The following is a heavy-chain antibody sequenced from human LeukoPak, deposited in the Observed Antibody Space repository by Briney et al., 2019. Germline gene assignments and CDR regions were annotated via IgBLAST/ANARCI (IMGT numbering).Heavy chain of an antibody. Sequence: GASVKVSCKASGGTFSSYAISWVRQAPGQGLEWMGGIIPIFGTANYAQKFQGRVTMTRDTSISTAYMELSRLRSGDTAVYYCASKWVTYYYNSSYYHYPTDVFDIWGQGTMVTVSS. CDR3: ASKWVTYYYNSSYYHYPTDVFDI. V-gene: IGHV1-69*05. CDR2: IIPIFGTA. D-gene: IGHD3-22*01. J-gene: IGHJ3*02. CDR1: GGTFSSYA.